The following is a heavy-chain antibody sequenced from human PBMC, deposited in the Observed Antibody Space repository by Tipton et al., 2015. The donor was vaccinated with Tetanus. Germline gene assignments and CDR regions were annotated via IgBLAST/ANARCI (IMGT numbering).Heavy chain of an antibody. D-gene: IGHD3-10*01. Sequence: QLVQSGAEVKKPGASVKVSCKASGYSFTDYYMHWVRQAPGQGLEWMGRINPNSGATNYAQKFQGRVTMTTDTSISTGYMEVSSLKSDDTAMYYCAREGKMMSLDYWGQGTLVTVSS. CDR1: GYSFTDYY. CDR2: INPNSGAT. V-gene: IGHV1-2*06. CDR3: AREGKMMSLDY. J-gene: IGHJ4*02.